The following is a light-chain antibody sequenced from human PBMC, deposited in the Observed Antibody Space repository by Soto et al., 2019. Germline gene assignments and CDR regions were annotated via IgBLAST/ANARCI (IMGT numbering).Light chain of an antibody. J-gene: IGKJ4*01. CDR2: GVS. Sequence: EIVLPQSPGTLSLSPGERGSLSCRASQAVSNNYLVWYQQKPGQAPRLLIYGVSIRATGIPDRFSGSGSGTDFTLTISGLEPEDSGVYFCQQYDGSISFGGGSRVEIK. V-gene: IGKV3-20*01. CDR3: QQYDGSIS. CDR1: QAVSNNY.